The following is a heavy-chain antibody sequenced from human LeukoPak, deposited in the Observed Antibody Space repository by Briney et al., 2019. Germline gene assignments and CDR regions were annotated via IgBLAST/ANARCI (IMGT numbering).Heavy chain of an antibody. CDR2: MNPNSGNT. CDR1: GYTFTSYD. V-gene: IGHV1-8*01. CDR3: ARSSVGARRRIDY. J-gene: IGHJ4*02. D-gene: IGHD1-26*01. Sequence: ASVKVSCKASGYTFTSYDINWVRQATGQGLEWMGWMNPNSGNTGYAQKFQGRVTMTRSTSINTAYMELNSLRSEDTAVYYCARSSVGARRRIDYWGQGTLVTVSS.